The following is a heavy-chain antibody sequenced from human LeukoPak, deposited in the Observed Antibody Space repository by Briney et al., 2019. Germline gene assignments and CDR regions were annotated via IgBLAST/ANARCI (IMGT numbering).Heavy chain of an antibody. V-gene: IGHV3-7*01. Sequence: GGSLRLSCAASGFTFSSYWMSWVRQAPGKGLEWVANIKQDGSERYYVDSVKGRFTISRDNAKNSLYLQMNSLRAEDTAVYYCARAPGYGAAYYFDYWGQGTLVTVSS. D-gene: IGHD1-1*01. CDR2: IKQDGSER. J-gene: IGHJ4*02. CDR1: GFTFSSYW. CDR3: ARAPGYGAAYYFDY.